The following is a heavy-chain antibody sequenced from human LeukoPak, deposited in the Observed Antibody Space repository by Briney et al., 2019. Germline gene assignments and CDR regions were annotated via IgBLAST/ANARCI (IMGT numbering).Heavy chain of an antibody. J-gene: IGHJ6*03. D-gene: IGHD3-9*01. V-gene: IGHV3-74*01. CDR2: INSDRTVT. CDR1: GFTFSNYW. Sequence: GGSLRLSCAASGFTFSNYWMHWVRQAPGKGLVWVSRINSDRTVTSYADSVKGRFTISRDNAKNSLYLQMNSLRAEDTAVYYCARGSVLRYFDWPNYYMDVWGKGTTVTVSS. CDR3: ARGSVLRYFDWPNYYMDV.